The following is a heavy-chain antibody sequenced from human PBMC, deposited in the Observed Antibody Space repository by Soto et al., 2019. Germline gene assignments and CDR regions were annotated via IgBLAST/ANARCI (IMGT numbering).Heavy chain of an antibody. V-gene: IGHV3-23*01. CDR3: AKEGTGYCSGGSCYLDY. J-gene: IGHJ4*02. CDR1: GFTFSSYA. D-gene: IGHD2-15*01. CDR2: ISGSGGST. Sequence: EVQLLESGGGLVQPGGSLRLSCAASGFTFSSYAMSWVRQAPGKGLEWVSAISGSGGSTYYADSVKGRFTISRDNSKNKLYLKMNRLRAEDTAVYYCAKEGTGYCSGGSCYLDYWGQGTLVTVSS.